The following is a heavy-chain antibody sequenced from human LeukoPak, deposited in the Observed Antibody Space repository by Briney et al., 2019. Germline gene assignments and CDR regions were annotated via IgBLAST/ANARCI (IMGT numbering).Heavy chain of an antibody. CDR3: AGTLDYGGSGGAFDI. J-gene: IGHJ3*02. D-gene: IGHD4-23*01. V-gene: IGHV4-59*01. CDR1: GGSISSYY. Sequence: PSETLSLTCTVSGGSISSYYWSWIRQPPGKGLEWIGYIYYSGSTNYSPSLKSRVTISVDTSKNQFSLKLSSVTAADTAVYYCAGTLDYGGSGGAFDIWGQGTMVTVSS. CDR2: IYYSGST.